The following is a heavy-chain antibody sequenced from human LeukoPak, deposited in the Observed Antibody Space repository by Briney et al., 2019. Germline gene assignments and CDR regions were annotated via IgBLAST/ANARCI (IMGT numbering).Heavy chain of an antibody. J-gene: IGHJ4*02. CDR2: IDGSGGST. CDR3: AKHLWRDLLWFGEGYYFGY. CDR1: GFPFSNYA. D-gene: IGHD3-10*01. Sequence: GGSLRLSCAVSGFPFSNYAMSWVRQAPGEGLEWVSVIDGSGGSTNYADSVKGRFTISRDNSKNTLYLQMNSLRAEDTAVYFCAKHLWRDLLWFGEGYYFGYWGQGTLVTVSS. V-gene: IGHV3-23*01.